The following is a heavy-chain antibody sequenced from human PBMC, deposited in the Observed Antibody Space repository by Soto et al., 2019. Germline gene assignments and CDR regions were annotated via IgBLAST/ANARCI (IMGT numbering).Heavy chain of an antibody. V-gene: IGHV1-69*12. J-gene: IGHJ4*02. CDR2: IIPIFGTA. Sequence: QVQLVQSGAEVKKPGSSVKVSCKASGGTFSSYAISWVRQAPGQGLEWMGGIIPIFGTANYAQKFQGRVTITADESTSTAYMELSSLRSEDTAVYYCARPGDDSSGYYYHHLYFDYWGQGTLVTVSS. CDR1: GGTFSSYA. D-gene: IGHD3-22*01. CDR3: ARPGDDSSGYYYHHLYFDY.